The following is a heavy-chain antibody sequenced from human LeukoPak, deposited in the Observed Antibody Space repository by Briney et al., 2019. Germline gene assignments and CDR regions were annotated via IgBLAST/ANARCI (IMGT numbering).Heavy chain of an antibody. V-gene: IGHV3-74*01. CDR3: AELGITMIGGV. J-gene: IGHJ6*04. D-gene: IGHD3-10*02. Sequence: AGGSLRLSCAASGFIFSSYWMHRVRHAPGKGLAWVSRINTDGSSTSYADSVKGRFTISRDNAKNSLYLQMNSLRAEDTAVYYCAELGITMIGGVWGKGTTVTISS. CDR1: GFIFSSYW. CDR2: INTDGSST.